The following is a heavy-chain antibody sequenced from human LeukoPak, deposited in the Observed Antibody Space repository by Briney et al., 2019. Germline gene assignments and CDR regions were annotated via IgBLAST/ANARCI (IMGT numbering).Heavy chain of an antibody. J-gene: IGHJ6*03. V-gene: IGHV3-48*04. CDR1: GFTFSSYS. CDR2: ISSSSSTI. Sequence: PGGSLRLSCAASGFTFSSYSMNWVRQAPGKGREWVSYISSSSSTIYYADSVKGRFTISRDNAKNSLYPQMNSLRAEDTAVYYCAKSSSSSPYYYYYMDVWGKGTTVTVSS. CDR3: AKSSSSSPYYYYYMDV. D-gene: IGHD6-6*01.